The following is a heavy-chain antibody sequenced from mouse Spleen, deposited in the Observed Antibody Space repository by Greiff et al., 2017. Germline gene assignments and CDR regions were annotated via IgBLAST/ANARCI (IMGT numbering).Heavy chain of an antibody. Sequence: QVHVKQPGAELVKPGASVKLSCKASGYTFTSYWMQWVKQRPGQGLEWIGEIDPSDSYTNYNQKFKGKATLTVDTSSSTAYMQLSSLTSEDSAVYYCARGGGSTPYWYFDVWGTGTTVTVSS. CDR2: IDPSDSYT. CDR1: GYTFTSYW. V-gene: IGHV1-50*01. J-gene: IGHJ1*03. CDR3: ARGGGSTPYWYFDV. D-gene: IGHD1-1*01.